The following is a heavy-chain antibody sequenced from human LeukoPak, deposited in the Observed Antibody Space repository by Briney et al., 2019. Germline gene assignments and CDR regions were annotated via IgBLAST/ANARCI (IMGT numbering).Heavy chain of an antibody. CDR1: GFTFSSYA. J-gene: IGHJ5*01. CDR2: ISTSGGST. Sequence: PGGSLRLSCAASGFTFSSYAMSWVRQAPGKGLEWVSTISTSGGSTFYADSVKGRFTISRDNSKNTLYLQMNSLRADDTAVYYCAKGSSSTTSWFGSWGQGALVTVSS. D-gene: IGHD2-2*01. V-gene: IGHV3-23*01. CDR3: AKGSSSTTSWFGS.